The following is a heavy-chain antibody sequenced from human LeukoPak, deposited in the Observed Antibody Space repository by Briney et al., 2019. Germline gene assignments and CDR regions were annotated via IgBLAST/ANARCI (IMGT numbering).Heavy chain of an antibody. CDR1: RFTFDDYA. CDR2: ISWNSGSI. J-gene: IGHJ4*02. CDR3: AKGSSSGWYVSPDY. Sequence: GGSPRLSCAASRFTFDDYAMHWVRQAPGKGLEWVSGISWNSGSIGYADSVKGRFTISRDNAKNSLYLQMNSLRAEDTALYYCAKGSSSGWYVSPDYWGQGTLVTVSS. D-gene: IGHD6-19*01. V-gene: IGHV3-9*01.